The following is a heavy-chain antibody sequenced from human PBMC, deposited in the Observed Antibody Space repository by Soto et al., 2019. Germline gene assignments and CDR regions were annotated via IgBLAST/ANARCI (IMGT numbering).Heavy chain of an antibody. D-gene: IGHD2-2*02. V-gene: IGHV3-21*01. CDR1: GFTFSTYS. CDR2: ISSRSDI. CDR3: AREYTAWPLAYGLDV. Sequence: GGSLRLSCVGSGFTFSTYSINWVRQAPGKGLEWVSSISSRSDIYYADSVKGRFTISRDNAKNSVSLQMNSLRAEDTAIYYCAREYTAWPLAYGLDVWGQGTTVTVSS. J-gene: IGHJ6*02.